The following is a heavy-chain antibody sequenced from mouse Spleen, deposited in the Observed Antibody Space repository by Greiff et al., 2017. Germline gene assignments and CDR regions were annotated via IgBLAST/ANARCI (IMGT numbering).Heavy chain of an antibody. J-gene: IGHJ1*01. CDR1: GFTFSSYA. D-gene: IGHD4-1*01. Sequence: EVNVVESGGGLVKPGGSLKLSCAASGFTFSSYAMSWVRQTPEKRLEWVATISSGGSYTYYPDSVKGRFTISRDNAKNTLYLQMSSLRSEDTAMYYCARQGLGRYFDVWGAGTTVTVSS. V-gene: IGHV5-9-3*01. CDR3: ARQGLGRYFDV. CDR2: ISSGGSYT.